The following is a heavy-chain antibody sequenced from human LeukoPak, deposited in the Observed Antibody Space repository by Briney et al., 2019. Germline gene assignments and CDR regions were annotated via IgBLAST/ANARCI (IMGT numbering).Heavy chain of an antibody. CDR3: ARTTVTTSAADY. CDR2: INPGGGST. D-gene: IGHD4-17*01. Sequence: ASVKVSCKASGYTFTSYYMHRVRQAPGQGLEWMGIINPGGGSTSYAQKFQGRVTMTRDTSTSTVYMELSSLRSEDTAVYYCARTTVTTSAADYWGQGTLVTVSS. V-gene: IGHV1-46*01. CDR1: GYTFTSYY. J-gene: IGHJ4*02.